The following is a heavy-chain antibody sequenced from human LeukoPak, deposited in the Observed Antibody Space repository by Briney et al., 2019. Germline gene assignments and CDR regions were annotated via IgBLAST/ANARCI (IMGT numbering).Heavy chain of an antibody. D-gene: IGHD2/OR15-2a*01. CDR3: VSFYETY. V-gene: IGHV3-74*01. CDR1: GFTFSSYW. J-gene: IGHJ4*02. CDR2: INNDGGGT. Sequence: GGSLRLSCAASGFTFSSYWMHWVRQAPGKGLVWVSRINNDGGGTDYADSVKGRFTISRDNAKNTLHLQMNSLRAEDTAVYYCVSFYETYWGRGTLVTVSS.